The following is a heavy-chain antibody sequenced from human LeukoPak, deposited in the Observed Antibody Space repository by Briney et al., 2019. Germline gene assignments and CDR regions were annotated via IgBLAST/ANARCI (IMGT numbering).Heavy chain of an antibody. V-gene: IGHV4-34*01. J-gene: IGHJ6*02. CDR3: ARLKSAMGAYYYYYYGMDV. Sequence: SETLSLTCAVYGGSFSGYYWSWIRQPPGKGLEWIGEINHSGSTGYNPSLKSRVTISVDTSKNQFSLKLSSVTAADTAVYYCARLKSAMGAYYYYYYGMDVWGQGTTVTVSS. CDR1: GGSFSGYY. D-gene: IGHD3-16*01. CDR2: INHSGST.